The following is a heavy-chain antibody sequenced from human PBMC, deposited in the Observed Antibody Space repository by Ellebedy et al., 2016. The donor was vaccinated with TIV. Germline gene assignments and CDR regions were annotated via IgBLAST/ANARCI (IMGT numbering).Heavy chain of an antibody. V-gene: IGHV3-48*04. D-gene: IGHD6-13*01. J-gene: IGHJ4*02. CDR1: GFTFSDYN. Sequence: GGSLRLSXAASGFTFSDYNMNWVRPTPGQGLEWVSYISYGPNTIYYADSVKGRFTISRDNAKDSLYLQMNSLRAEDTAVYYCARETGYSSSWHFDYWGQGTLVTVSS. CDR2: ISYGPNTI. CDR3: ARETGYSSSWHFDY.